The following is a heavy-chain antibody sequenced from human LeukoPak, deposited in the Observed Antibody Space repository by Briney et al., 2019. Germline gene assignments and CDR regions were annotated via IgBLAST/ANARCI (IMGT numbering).Heavy chain of an antibody. CDR2: IIPMFGTG. J-gene: IGHJ4*02. CDR3: ARNGEYSSSPINY. V-gene: IGHV1-69*13. D-gene: IGHD6-6*01. CDR1: GGTLSSYA. Sequence: SVKVSCKASGGTLSSYAINWVRQAPGQALEWMGRIIPMFGTGDYAEKFQGRVTITADESTSTAYMELSSLRSEDTAVYYCARNGEYSSSPINYWGQGTLVTVSS.